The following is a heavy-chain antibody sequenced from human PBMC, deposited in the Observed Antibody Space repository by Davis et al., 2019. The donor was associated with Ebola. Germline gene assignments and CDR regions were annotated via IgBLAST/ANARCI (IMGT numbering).Heavy chain of an antibody. Sequence: GESLKISCAASGFTFSSYAMSWVRQAPGKGLEWVSAISGSGGSTYYADSVKGRFTISRDNSKNTLYLQMNSLRAEDTAVYYCAKDQASFMITFGGVIVDWGQGTLVTVSS. D-gene: IGHD3-16*02. CDR1: GFTFSSYA. CDR3: AKDQASFMITFGGVIVD. V-gene: IGHV3-23*01. J-gene: IGHJ4*02. CDR2: ISGSGGST.